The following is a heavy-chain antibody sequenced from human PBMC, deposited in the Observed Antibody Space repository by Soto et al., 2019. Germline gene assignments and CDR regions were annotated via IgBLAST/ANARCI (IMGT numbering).Heavy chain of an antibody. CDR2: ISYDGSNK. Sequence: LRLSCAASGFTFSSYGMHWVRQAPGKGLEWVAVISYDGSNKYYADSVKGRFTISRDNSKNTLYLQMNSLRAEDTAVYYCAKDFPQDFWSGYYVVYYYGMDVWGQGTTVTVSS. CDR3: AKDFPQDFWSGYYVVYYYGMDV. V-gene: IGHV3-30*18. D-gene: IGHD3-3*01. CDR1: GFTFSSYG. J-gene: IGHJ6*02.